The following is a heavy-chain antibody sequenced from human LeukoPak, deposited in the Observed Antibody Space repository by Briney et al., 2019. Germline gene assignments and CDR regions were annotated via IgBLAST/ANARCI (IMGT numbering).Heavy chain of an antibody. V-gene: IGHV3-23*01. CDR1: GFTFSSYA. J-gene: IGHJ6*04. CDR3: ANNPCSSTSCPGGYYYYGMDV. CDR2: ISGSGGST. D-gene: IGHD2-2*01. Sequence: PGGSLRLSCAASGFTFSSYAMSWVRQAPGKRLEWVSAISGSGGSTYYADSVKGRFTISRDNSKNTLYLQMNSLRAEDTAVYYCANNPCSSTSCPGGYYYYGMDVWGKGTTVTVSS.